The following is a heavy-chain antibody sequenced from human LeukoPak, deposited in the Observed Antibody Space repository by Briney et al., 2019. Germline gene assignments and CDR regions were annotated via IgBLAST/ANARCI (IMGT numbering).Heavy chain of an antibody. Sequence: TGGSLRLSCAASGFTFSTYAMTWVRQAPGKVLEWVSLISGTGGSTFYADSVKGRFTISRDNSKNTLNLQMNSLRAEDTAVYYCATSKYSGSYWGQGTLVTVSS. CDR3: ATSKYSGSY. J-gene: IGHJ4*02. CDR1: GFTFSTYA. CDR2: ISGTGGST. D-gene: IGHD1-26*01. V-gene: IGHV3-23*01.